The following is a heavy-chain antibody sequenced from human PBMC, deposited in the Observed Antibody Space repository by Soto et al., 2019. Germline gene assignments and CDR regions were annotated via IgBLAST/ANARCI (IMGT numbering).Heavy chain of an antibody. J-gene: IGHJ4*02. CDR1: GFTFSSNA. D-gene: IGHD2-15*01. CDR2: ISGSGAGT. V-gene: IGHV3-23*01. Sequence: EVQLLESGGGLLQPGGSLRLSCAASGFTFSSNAMSWVRQAPGKGLEWVSGISGSGAGTYYGDSVKGRLTISRDNSKKTLYLQMNSLRAEDTAVYYCAKGKLGYRNFDYWGQGTLVTVSS. CDR3: AKGKLGYRNFDY.